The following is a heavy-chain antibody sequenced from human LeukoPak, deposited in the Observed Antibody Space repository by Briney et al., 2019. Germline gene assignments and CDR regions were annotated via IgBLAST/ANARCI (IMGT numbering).Heavy chain of an antibody. D-gene: IGHD4/OR15-4a*01. Sequence: GGSLRLSCAASGFRFNIYDMPWVRQASGKGLEWVAHIGTGSDTHFSDSVKGRFTISRENARNSLYLQMNNLRAEDTAVYYCARDRRADYGVNDDAFDIWGHGTMVTVSS. CDR3: ARDRRADYGVNDDAFDI. V-gene: IGHV3-13*01. CDR2: IGTGSDT. CDR1: GFRFNIYD. J-gene: IGHJ3*02.